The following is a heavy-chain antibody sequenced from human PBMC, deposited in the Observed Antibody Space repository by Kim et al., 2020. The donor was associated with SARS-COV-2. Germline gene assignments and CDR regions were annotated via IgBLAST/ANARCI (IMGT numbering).Heavy chain of an antibody. D-gene: IGHD3-10*01. J-gene: IGHJ2*01. CDR2: INTNTGNP. CDR3: ARSYEIGFGELAPHWYFDL. V-gene: IGHV7-4-1*02. Sequence: ASVKVSCKASGYTFTSYAMNWVRQAPGQGLEWMGWINTNTGNPTYAQGFTGRFVFSLDTSVSTAYLQISSLKAEDTAVYYCARSYEIGFGELAPHWYFDLWGRGTLVTVSS. CDR1: GYTFTSYA.